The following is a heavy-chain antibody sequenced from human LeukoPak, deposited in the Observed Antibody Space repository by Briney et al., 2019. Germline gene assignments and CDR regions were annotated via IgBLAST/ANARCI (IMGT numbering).Heavy chain of an antibody. J-gene: IGHJ6*02. Sequence: PGGSLRLSCAASGFSFSSYTMKWVRQAPRKGLEWVSSISSSSRYTYYADSVKGRFTISRDNSKNTLYLQMNSLRAEDTAVYYCAKSKWFGASMDVWGQGTTVTVSS. CDR1: GFSFSSYT. D-gene: IGHD3-10*01. CDR3: AKSKWFGASMDV. V-gene: IGHV3-23*01. CDR2: ISSSSRYT.